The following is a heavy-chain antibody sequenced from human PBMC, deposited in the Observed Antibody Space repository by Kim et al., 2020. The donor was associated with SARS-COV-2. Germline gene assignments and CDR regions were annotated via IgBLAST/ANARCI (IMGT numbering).Heavy chain of an antibody. V-gene: IGHV3-30*18. D-gene: IGHD3-10*01. J-gene: IGHJ6*02. Sequence: GGSLRLSCAASGFTFSSYGMHWVRQAPGKGLEWVAVISYDGSNKYYADSVKGRFTISRDNSKNTLYLQMNSLRAEDTAVYYCAKDIATVGSYGSGSYHYYYYGMDVWGQGTTVTVSS. CDR2: ISYDGSNK. CDR1: GFTFSSYG. CDR3: AKDIATVGSYGSGSYHYYYYGMDV.